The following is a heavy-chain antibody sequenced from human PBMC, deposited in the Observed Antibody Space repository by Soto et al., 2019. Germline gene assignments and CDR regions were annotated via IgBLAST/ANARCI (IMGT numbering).Heavy chain of an antibody. V-gene: IGHV3-23*01. CDR3: AKEGCSGGSCYLYNWFDP. CDR2: ISGSGGST. D-gene: IGHD2-15*01. J-gene: IGHJ5*02. CDR1: GFTFSSYA. Sequence: PGGSLRLSCAASGFTFSSYAMSWVRQAPGKGLEWVSAISGSGGSTYYADSVKGRFTISRDNSKNTLYLQMNSLRAEDTAVYYCAKEGCSGGSCYLYNWFDPWGQGTLITVSS.